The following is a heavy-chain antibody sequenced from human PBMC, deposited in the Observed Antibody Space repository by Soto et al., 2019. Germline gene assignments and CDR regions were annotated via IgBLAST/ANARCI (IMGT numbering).Heavy chain of an antibody. CDR3: ARDLCGYCGVDCYPLDV. J-gene: IGHJ6*02. V-gene: IGHV4-59*01. CDR1: GASISRYY. D-gene: IGHD2-21*02. Sequence: PSETLSLTCTVSGASISRYYWSWIRQSPGKGLEWIGYSYNTGSTIYNPSLKSRVTISVDTSKNQFSLKMNSVTAADTAVYYCARDLCGYCGVDCYPLDVRGQGTTVTVSS. CDR2: SYNTGST.